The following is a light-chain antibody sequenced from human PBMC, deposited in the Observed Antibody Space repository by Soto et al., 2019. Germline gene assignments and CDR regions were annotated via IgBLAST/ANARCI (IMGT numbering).Light chain of an antibody. CDR3: QQSYNTPYT. CDR1: QSITTY. Sequence: DIQMTKSPSSLSAFVGDRVTITCRASQSITTYLNWYQQKPGKAPNLLIYAASSLQSGVPSRFSGGGSGTDFTLTISNLQPEDFATYFCQQSYNTPYTFGQGTKLHIK. V-gene: IGKV1-39*01. J-gene: IGKJ2*01. CDR2: AAS.